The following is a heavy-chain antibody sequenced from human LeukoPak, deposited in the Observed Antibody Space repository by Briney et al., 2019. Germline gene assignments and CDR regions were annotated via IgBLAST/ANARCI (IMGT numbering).Heavy chain of an antibody. J-gene: IGHJ4*02. CDR1: GYSFTSYW. Sequence: GGSLKISCKGSGYSFTSYWLGWVRQMPGKGLEWMGIIYPGDSDTRYSPSFQGQVTISADKSISTAYLQWSSLKASDTAMYYCARALADYYDSSGSPLGYWGQGTLVTVSS. CDR2: IYPGDSDT. D-gene: IGHD3-22*01. CDR3: ARALADYYDSSGSPLGY. V-gene: IGHV5-51*01.